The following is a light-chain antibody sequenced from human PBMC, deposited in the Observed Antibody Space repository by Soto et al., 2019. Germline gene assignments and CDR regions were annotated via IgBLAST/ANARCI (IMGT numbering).Light chain of an antibody. Sequence: EIVLTQSPGTLSLSPGERATLSCRASQSVSSAYLAWYQHKPGQPPTLLIYAASSRVTGIPARFSGSGSVTDFTLGISRLEPEDFAVYYCEEYGRSSTWTFSQGTKVEIK. CDR1: QSVSSAY. CDR3: EEYGRSSTWT. J-gene: IGKJ1*01. V-gene: IGKV3-20*01. CDR2: AAS.